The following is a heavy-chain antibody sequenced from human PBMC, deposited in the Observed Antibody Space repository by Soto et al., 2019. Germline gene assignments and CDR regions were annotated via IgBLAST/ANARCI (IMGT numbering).Heavy chain of an antibody. J-gene: IGHJ4*02. CDR1: GYTFTGYY. CDR3: ATVVTMVRGVIIDY. CDR2: INPNSGET. D-gene: IGHD3-10*01. V-gene: IGHV1-2*02. Sequence: ASVKVSCKASGYTFTGYYMHWVRQAPGQGLEWMGWINPNSGETNYAQKYQGRVTMTEDTSTNTAYMELSSLRSEDTAVYYCATVVTMVRGVIIDYWGQGTLVTVSS.